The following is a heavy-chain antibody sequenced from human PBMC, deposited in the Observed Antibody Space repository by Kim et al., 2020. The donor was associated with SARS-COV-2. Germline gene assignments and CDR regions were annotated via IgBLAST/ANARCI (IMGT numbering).Heavy chain of an antibody. CDR1: GFTFSSYA. V-gene: IGHV3-30*04. J-gene: IGHJ4*02. CDR2: ISYDGSNK. CDR3: ASVYVDIVATNDY. D-gene: IGHD5-12*01. Sequence: GGSLRLSCAASGFTFSSYAMHWVRQAPGKGLEWVAVISYDGSNKYYADSVKGRFTISRDNSKNTLYLQMNSLRAEDTAVYYCASVYVDIVATNDYWGQGT.